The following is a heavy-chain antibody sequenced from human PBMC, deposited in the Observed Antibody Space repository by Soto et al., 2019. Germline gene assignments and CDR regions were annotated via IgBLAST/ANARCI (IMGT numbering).Heavy chain of an antibody. CDR1: GYSFTTSY. D-gene: IGHD4-17*01. J-gene: IGHJ5*02. V-gene: IGHV1-46*03. Sequence: QVQLVQSGAEVKKPGASVKVSCKASGYSFTTSYMHWVRQAPGQGLEWMGIINANGGTTNYAQKCQCRVTMTRDTSTSTVYMELSSLRSDDTAVYFCARGLYGDEIDPWGQGTLVTVSS. CDR2: INANGGTT. CDR3: ARGLYGDEIDP.